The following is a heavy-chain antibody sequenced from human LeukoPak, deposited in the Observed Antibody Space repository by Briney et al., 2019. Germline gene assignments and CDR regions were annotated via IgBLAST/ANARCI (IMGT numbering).Heavy chain of an antibody. CDR3: ARDGPYVDLYSSHHYYMDV. CDR1: GGTFISYA. V-gene: IGHV1-69*05. Sequence: ASVKVSCKASGGTFISYAISWVRQAPGQGREWMGGIIPIFGTANYAQKFQGRVTITTDESTSTAYMELSSLRSEDTAVYYCARDGPYVDLYSSHHYYMDVWGKGTTVTVSS. D-gene: IGHD6-13*01. J-gene: IGHJ6*03. CDR2: IIPIFGTA.